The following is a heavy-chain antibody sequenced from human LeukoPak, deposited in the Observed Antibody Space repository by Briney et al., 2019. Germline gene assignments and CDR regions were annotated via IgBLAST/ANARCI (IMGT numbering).Heavy chain of an antibody. Sequence: GGSLRLSCAASGFIFSDYNMNWVRQAPGKGLEWVSYISSGSSTIYYADSVKGRFTISRDNAKNSLYLQMNSQTDEDTAVYYCAREPPGNYDSSGYYYAYFDCWGQGTLVTVSS. V-gene: IGHV3-48*02. CDR3: AREPPGNYDSSGYYYAYFDC. J-gene: IGHJ4*02. CDR1: GFIFSDYN. D-gene: IGHD3-22*01. CDR2: ISSGSSTI.